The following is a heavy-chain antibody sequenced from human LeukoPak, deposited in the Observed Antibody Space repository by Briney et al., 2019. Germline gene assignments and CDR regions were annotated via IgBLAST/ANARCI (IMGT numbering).Heavy chain of an antibody. J-gene: IGHJ5*02. CDR2: INAGNGYT. D-gene: IGHD3-3*01. Sequence: ASVKVSCKASGYTFSTYAMHWVRQAPGQRLEWMGWINAGNGYTKYSQSFQDRVTFSRDASATTVYMELSSLKYDDMAVYYCARDLDGSAGAWFDPWGQGTLATVSS. V-gene: IGHV1-3*01. CDR1: GYTFSTYA. CDR3: ARDLDGSAGAWFDP.